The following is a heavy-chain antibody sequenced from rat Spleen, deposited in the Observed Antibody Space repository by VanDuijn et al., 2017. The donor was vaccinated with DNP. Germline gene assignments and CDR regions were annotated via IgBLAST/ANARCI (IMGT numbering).Heavy chain of an antibody. D-gene: IGHD1-3*01. CDR1: GFTFSDYY. J-gene: IGHJ2*01. Sequence: EVQLVESGGGLVQPGRSLKLSCAASGFTFSDYYMAWVRQAPTKGLEWVASISASGGSTYYRDSVKGRFNVSRNNAKSTLYLQMDSPRSEDTATYYCARHNSGSYYFDFWGQGVMVTVSS. V-gene: IGHV5-25*01. CDR2: ISASGGST. CDR3: ARHNSGSYYFDF.